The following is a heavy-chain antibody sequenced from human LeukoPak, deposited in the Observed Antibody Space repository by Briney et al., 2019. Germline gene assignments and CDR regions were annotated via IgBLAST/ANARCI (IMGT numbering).Heavy chain of an antibody. J-gene: IGHJ5*02. CDR3: AREERTIFGVVIWASWFDP. V-gene: IGHV3-53*01. D-gene: IGHD3-3*01. CDR1: GFTVSSNY. CDR2: IYSGGST. Sequence: PGGSLRLSCAASGFTVSSNYMSWVRQAPGKGLEWVSVIYSGGSTYYADSVKGRFTISRDNSKNTLYLQMNSLRAEDTAVYYCAREERTIFGVVIWASWFDPWGQGTLVTVSS.